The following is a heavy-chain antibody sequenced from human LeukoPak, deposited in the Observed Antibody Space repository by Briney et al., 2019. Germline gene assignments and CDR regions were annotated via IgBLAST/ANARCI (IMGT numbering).Heavy chain of an antibody. CDR1: GYTLTELS. V-gene: IGHV1-24*01. CDR3: ATLGATSYYYYMDV. Sequence: ASVKVSCKVSGYTLTELSMHWVRQAPGKGLEWMGGFDPEDGETIYAQKFQGRVTMTEDTSTDTAYMELSSLRSEDTAVYYCATLGATSYYYYMDVWGKGTTVTVSS. CDR2: FDPEDGET. J-gene: IGHJ6*03. D-gene: IGHD1-26*01.